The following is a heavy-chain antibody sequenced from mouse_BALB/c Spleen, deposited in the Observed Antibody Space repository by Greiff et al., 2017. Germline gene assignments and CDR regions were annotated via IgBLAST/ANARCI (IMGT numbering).Heavy chain of an antibody. CDR1: GFSLTSYG. CDR2: IWAGGST. Sequence: VMLVESGPGLVAPSQSLSITCTVSGFSLTSYGVHWVRQPPGKGLEWLGVIWAGGSTNYNSALMSRLSISKDNSKSQVFLKMNSLQTDDTAMYYCARGGLGKAWFAYWGQGTLVTVSA. V-gene: IGHV2-9*02. D-gene: IGHD3-3*01. CDR3: ARGGLGKAWFAY. J-gene: IGHJ3*01.